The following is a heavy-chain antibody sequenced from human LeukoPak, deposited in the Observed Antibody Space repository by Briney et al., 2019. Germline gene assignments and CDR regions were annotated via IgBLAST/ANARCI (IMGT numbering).Heavy chain of an antibody. J-gene: IGHJ6*02. Sequence: SVKGRFTISRDNSKNTLYLQMNSLRSEDTAVYYCARDGEIVVVPAAMPVYYYYGMDVWGQGTTVTVSS. D-gene: IGHD2-2*01. CDR3: ARDGEIVVVPAAMPVYYYYGMDV. V-gene: IGHV3-30*01.